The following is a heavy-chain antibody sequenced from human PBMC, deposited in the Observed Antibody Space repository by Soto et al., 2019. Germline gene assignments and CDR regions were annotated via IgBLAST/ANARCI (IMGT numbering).Heavy chain of an antibody. CDR2: IKGDGSAK. J-gene: IGHJ4*02. CDR1: GFTFKNNW. V-gene: IGHV3-7*01. Sequence: GGSLRLSCAASGFTFKNNWMTWARQAPGKGLEWVASIKGDGSAKYYVDSVKGRFTISRDNAENSLYLQMNSLRAEDTAVYYCARDNADYGDPPTNWGQGTQVTVSS. D-gene: IGHD4-17*01. CDR3: ARDNADYGDPPTN.